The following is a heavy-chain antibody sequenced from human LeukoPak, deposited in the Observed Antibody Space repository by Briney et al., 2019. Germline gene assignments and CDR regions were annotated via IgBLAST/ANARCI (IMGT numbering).Heavy chain of an antibody. Sequence: PGGSLRLYCAASGFTFSSYAMSWVRQAPGKGLEWVSAISGSGGSTHYADSVKGRFTISRDNSKNTLYLQMNSLRAEDTAVYYCAKVARKWELSDCFDYWGQGTLVTVSS. CDR1: GFTFSSYA. J-gene: IGHJ4*02. CDR3: AKVARKWELSDCFDY. V-gene: IGHV3-23*01. D-gene: IGHD1-26*01. CDR2: ISGSGGST.